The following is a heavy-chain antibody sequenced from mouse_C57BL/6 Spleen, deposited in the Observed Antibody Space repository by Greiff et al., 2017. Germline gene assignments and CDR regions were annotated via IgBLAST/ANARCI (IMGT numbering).Heavy chain of an antibody. CDR2: INPNNGGT. D-gene: IGHD2-5*01. J-gene: IGHJ3*01. CDR1: GYTFTDYY. CDR3: ARFDYSNYWFAY. Sequence: VQLQQSGPELVKPGASVKISCKASGYTFTDYYMNWVKQSHGKSLEWIGDINPNNGGTSYNQKFKGKATLTVDKSSSTAYMELRSLTSEDSAVYYCARFDYSNYWFAYWGQGTLVTVSA. V-gene: IGHV1-26*01.